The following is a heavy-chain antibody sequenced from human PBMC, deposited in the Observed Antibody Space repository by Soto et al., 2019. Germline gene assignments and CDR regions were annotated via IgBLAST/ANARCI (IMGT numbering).Heavy chain of an antibody. CDR2: INPSGGST. D-gene: IGHD5-12*01. J-gene: IGHJ4*02. CDR3: ARVRDGYIYSYFDY. V-gene: IGHV1-46*01. CDR1: GYTFTSYY. Sequence: ASVKVSCKASGYTFTSYYMHWVRQAPGQGLEWMGIINPSGGSTTYTQKFQDRVSMSRDTSTSTVYMELSSLRSDDTAVYYCARVRDGYIYSYFDYWGQGTLVTV.